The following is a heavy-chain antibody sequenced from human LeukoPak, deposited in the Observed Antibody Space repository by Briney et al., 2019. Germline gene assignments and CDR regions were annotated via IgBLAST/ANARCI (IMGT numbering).Heavy chain of an antibody. D-gene: IGHD6-13*01. V-gene: IGHV3-21*06. Sequence: GGSLRLSCAASGFTFSTYWMSWVRQAPGKGLEWVSSISRNSRYIYYADSMRGRFTISRDNAKNSLYLQMNSLRPEDTAVYYCARVAEAAAFDSWGQGTLVTVSS. CDR2: ISRNSRYI. CDR3: ARVAEAAAFDS. J-gene: IGHJ4*02. CDR1: GFTFSTYW.